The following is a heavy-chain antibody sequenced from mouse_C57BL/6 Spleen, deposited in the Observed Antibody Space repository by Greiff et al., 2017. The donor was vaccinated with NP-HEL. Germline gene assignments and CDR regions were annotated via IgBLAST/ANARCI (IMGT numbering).Heavy chain of an antibody. V-gene: IGHV1-61*01. Sequence: VKLQQPGAELVRPGSSVKLSCKASGYTFTSYWMDWVKQRPGQGLEWIGNIYPSDSETHYNQKFKDKATLTVDKSSSTAYMQLSSLTSEDSAVYYCARSGTVVATWYFDVWGTGTTVTVSS. CDR3: ARSGTVVATWYFDV. CDR2: IYPSDSET. D-gene: IGHD1-1*01. CDR1: GYTFTSYW. J-gene: IGHJ1*03.